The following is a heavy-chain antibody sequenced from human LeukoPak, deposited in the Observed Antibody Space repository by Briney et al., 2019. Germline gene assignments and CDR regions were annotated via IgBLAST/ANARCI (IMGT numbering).Heavy chain of an antibody. CDR2: IRYDGSNK. V-gene: IGHV3-30*02. CDR1: GFTFSSYG. J-gene: IGHJ3*02. CDR3: AKGTTAVTADAFDI. Sequence: GGSLRLSCAASGFTFSSYGMHWVRQAPGKGLEWVAFIRYDGSNKYYADSVKGRFTISRDNSKNTLYLQMNSLRAEDTAVYYCAKGTTAVTADAFDIWGQGTMVTVSS. D-gene: IGHD4-23*01.